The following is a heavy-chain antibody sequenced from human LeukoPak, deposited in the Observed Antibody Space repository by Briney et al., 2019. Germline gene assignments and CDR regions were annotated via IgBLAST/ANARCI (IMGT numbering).Heavy chain of an antibody. D-gene: IGHD6-19*01. J-gene: IGHJ4*02. CDR3: ASLLPAGRVGY. CDR1: GYSISSGYY. V-gene: IGHV4-38-2*02. CDR2: IYHGGST. Sequence: SETLSLTCTVSGYSISSGYYWGWIRQPPGKGLEWIGSIYHGGSTYYNPSLKSRVTISVDTSKNQFSLKLSSVTAADTAVYYCASLLPAGRVGYWGQGTLVTVSS.